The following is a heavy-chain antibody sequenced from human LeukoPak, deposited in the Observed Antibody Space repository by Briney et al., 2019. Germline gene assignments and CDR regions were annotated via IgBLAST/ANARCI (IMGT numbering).Heavy chain of an antibody. Sequence: SETLSLTCIVSGYSISSGYYWGWIRQPPGKGLEWIGMIHHSGSTYYNPSLKSRVTISVDTSKNQFSLRLNSVTAADTGVYYCAVFSSGWSYFDYWGQGTLVAVSS. CDR3: AVFSSGWSYFDY. CDR2: IHHSGST. D-gene: IGHD6-19*01. V-gene: IGHV4-38-2*02. J-gene: IGHJ4*02. CDR1: GYSISSGYY.